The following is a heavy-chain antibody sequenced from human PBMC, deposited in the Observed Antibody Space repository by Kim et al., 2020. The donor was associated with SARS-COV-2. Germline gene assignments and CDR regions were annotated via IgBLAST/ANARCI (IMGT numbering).Heavy chain of an antibody. D-gene: IGHD5-12*01. CDR2: ISYDGSNK. CDR3: ARGGGYDDTTPLFDY. Sequence: LSLTCAASGFTFSSYAMHWVRQAPGKGLEWVAVISYDGSNKYYADSVKGRFTISRDNSKNTLYLQMNSLRAEDTAVYYCARGGGYDDTTPLFDYWGQ. J-gene: IGHJ4*02. CDR1: GFTFSSYA. V-gene: IGHV3-30*04.